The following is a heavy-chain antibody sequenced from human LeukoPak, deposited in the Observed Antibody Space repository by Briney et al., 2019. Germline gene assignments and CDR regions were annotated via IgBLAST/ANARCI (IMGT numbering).Heavy chain of an antibody. J-gene: IGHJ4*02. D-gene: IGHD5-18*01. Sequence: ASVKVSCKASGYTFTSYGISWVRQAPGQGLEWMGRISAYNGNTNYAQKLQGRVSMTTDTSTSTAYMQLRSLRSDDTAVYYCATPLHTASEYYFDYWGQGTLVTVSS. CDR1: GYTFTSYG. V-gene: IGHV1-18*01. CDR3: ATPLHTASEYYFDY. CDR2: ISAYNGNT.